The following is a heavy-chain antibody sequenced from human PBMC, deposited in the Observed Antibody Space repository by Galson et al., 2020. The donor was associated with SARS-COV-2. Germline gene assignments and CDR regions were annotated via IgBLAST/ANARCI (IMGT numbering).Heavy chain of an antibody. V-gene: IGHV4-31*03. Sequence: ETSETLSLTCTVSGGSISSGGYYWSWIRQHPGKGLEWIGYIYYSGSTYYNPSLKSRVTISVDTSKNQFSLKLSSVTAADTAVYYCARALRRRIVVVSAFDIWGQGTMVTVSS. J-gene: IGHJ3*02. CDR1: GGSISSGGYY. CDR3: ARALRRRIVVVSAFDI. D-gene: IGHD3-22*01. CDR2: IYYSGST.